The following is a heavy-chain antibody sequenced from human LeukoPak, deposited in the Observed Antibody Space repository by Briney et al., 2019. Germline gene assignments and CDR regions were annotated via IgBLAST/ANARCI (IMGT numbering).Heavy chain of an antibody. Sequence: EASVKVSCKASGYTFTSYGISWVRPAAGQGLEWRGWISAYNGNTNYAQKLQGRVTMTTDTSTSTAYMELRSLRSDDTAVYYCARLRSMGYYYGMDVWGQGTTVTVSS. CDR1: GYTFTSYG. J-gene: IGHJ6*02. CDR2: ISAYNGNT. D-gene: IGHD2/OR15-2a*01. CDR3: ARLRSMGYYYGMDV. V-gene: IGHV1-18*01.